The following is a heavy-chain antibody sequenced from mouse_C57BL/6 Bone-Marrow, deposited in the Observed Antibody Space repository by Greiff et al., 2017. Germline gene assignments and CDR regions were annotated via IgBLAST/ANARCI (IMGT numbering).Heavy chain of an antibody. J-gene: IGHJ4*01. Sequence: EVKLMESGGGLVKPGGSLKLSCAASGFTFSDYGMHWVRQAPEKGLEWVAYISSGSSTIYYADTVKGRFTISRDNAKNTLFLQMTSLRSEDTAMXYFARPVNWDAMDYWGQGTSVTVSS. CDR2: ISSGSSTI. CDR1: GFTFSDYG. V-gene: IGHV5-17*01. D-gene: IGHD4-1*01. CDR3: ARPVNWDAMDY.